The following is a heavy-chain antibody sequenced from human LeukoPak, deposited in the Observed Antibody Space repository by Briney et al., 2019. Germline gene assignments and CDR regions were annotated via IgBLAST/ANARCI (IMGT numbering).Heavy chain of an antibody. CDR2: IYYSGST. J-gene: IGHJ5*02. CDR1: GGSISSYY. D-gene: IGHD3-9*01. CDR3: ARVSYYDILTGLNRFDP. Sequence: SETLSLTCTVSGGSISSYYWSWIRQPPGKGLEWIGYIYYSGSTNYNPSLKSRVTISVDTSKNQFSLKLSSVTAADTAVYYCARVSYYDILTGLNRFDPWGQGTLVTVSS. V-gene: IGHV4-59*01.